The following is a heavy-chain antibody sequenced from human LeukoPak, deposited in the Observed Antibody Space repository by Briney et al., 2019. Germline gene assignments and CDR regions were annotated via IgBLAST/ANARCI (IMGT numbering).Heavy chain of an antibody. CDR2: IIPIFGTA. CDR3: ARAWVAPNYYYHMDV. V-gene: IGHV1-69*06. Sequence: ASVKVSCKASGGTFSSYAISWVRQAPGQGLEWMGGIIPIFGTANYAQKFQGRVTITADKSTSTAYMELSSLRSEDTAVYYCARAWVAPNYYYHMDVWGKGTTVTVSS. D-gene: IGHD2-15*01. J-gene: IGHJ6*03. CDR1: GGTFSSYA.